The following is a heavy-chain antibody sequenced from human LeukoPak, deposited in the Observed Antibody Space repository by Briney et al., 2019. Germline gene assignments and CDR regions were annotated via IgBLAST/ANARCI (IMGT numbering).Heavy chain of an antibody. V-gene: IGHV3-64*01. CDR2: ISSNGDAA. D-gene: IGHD1-7*01. J-gene: IGHJ4*02. CDR3: VRVGNYREFDY. Sequence: GGSLRLSCAASGFTFSNYALHWVRQAPGKGLEYVSAISSNGDAAFYANSVKGRFTISRDNSKNTLYLQMGSLRAEDMAVYYCVRVGNYREFDYWGQGTLVTVSS. CDR1: GFTFSNYA.